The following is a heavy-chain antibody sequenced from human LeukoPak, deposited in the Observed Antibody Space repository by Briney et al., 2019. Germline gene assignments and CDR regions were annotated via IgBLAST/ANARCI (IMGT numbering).Heavy chain of an antibody. J-gene: IGHJ4*02. D-gene: IGHD4-23*01. CDR3: ARGRPHGNDY. V-gene: IGHV3-23*01. Sequence: GGSLRLSCAASGFTFSSYAMNWVRQAPGKGLEWVSSISYSGGSTYYADSVKGRSTISRDNAKNTLYLQMNSLRVEDTAVYYCARGRPHGNDYWGQGTLVTVSS. CDR2: ISYSGGST. CDR1: GFTFSSYA.